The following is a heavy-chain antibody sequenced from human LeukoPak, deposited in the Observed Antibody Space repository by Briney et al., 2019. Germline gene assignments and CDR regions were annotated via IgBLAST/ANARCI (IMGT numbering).Heavy chain of an antibody. CDR3: ATVMGSSPSTAYFAY. D-gene: IGHD6-6*01. V-gene: IGHV3-23*01. Sequence: PGGSLRLSCGGSGFTFSRNAINWVRPTPGKGLEWLSAISSDGRYIYYTDSVKGRFTTSRDNSRNTVYLQMNGLRVEDTAVYSCATVMGSSPSTAYFAYWGQGTLVTVSS. CDR1: GFTFSRNA. CDR2: ISSDGRYI. J-gene: IGHJ4*02.